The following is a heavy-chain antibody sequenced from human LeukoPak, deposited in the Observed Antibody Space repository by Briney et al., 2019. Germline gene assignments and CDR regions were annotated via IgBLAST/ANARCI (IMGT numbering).Heavy chain of an antibody. J-gene: IGHJ4*02. CDR3: ARGGYDFWSGYYKDY. V-gene: IGHV1-18*01. Sequence: ASVKVSCKPSGYPFSSYGINWVRQAPGQGLEWMGWISAYNGNTKYAQNLQGRVTMTTDTSTSTAYMELRSLRSDDTAVYYCARGGYDFWSGYYKDYWGQGTLVTVSS. CDR1: GYPFSSYG. D-gene: IGHD3-3*01. CDR2: ISAYNGNT.